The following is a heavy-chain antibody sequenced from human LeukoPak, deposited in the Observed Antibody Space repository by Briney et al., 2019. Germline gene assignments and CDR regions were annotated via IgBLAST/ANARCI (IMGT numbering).Heavy chain of an antibody. CDR1: GYTFTSYG. D-gene: IGHD7-27*01. Sequence: GASVKVSCKASGYTFTSYGISWVRQAPGQGLEWMGWISAYNGNTNYAQKLQGRVTMTTDTSTSTAYMELRSLRSDDTAVYYCARDLAGAVPWYMDVWGKGTTVTVSS. J-gene: IGHJ6*03. CDR3: ARDLAGAVPWYMDV. CDR2: ISAYNGNT. V-gene: IGHV1-18*01.